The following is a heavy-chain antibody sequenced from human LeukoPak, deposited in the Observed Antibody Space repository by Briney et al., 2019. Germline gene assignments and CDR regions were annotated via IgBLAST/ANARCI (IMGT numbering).Heavy chain of an antibody. J-gene: IGHJ4*02. CDR3: ARAGGDYYDSSGYPVGPYYFDY. CDR1: GFTFSSYS. CDR2: ISSSSSYI. D-gene: IGHD3-22*01. V-gene: IGHV3-21*01. Sequence: GGSLRLSCAASGFTFSSYSMNWVRQAPGKGLEWVSSISSSSSYIYYADSVKGRFTISRDNAKNSLYLRMNSLRAEDTAVYYCARAGGDYYDSSGYPVGPYYFDYWGQGTLVTVSS.